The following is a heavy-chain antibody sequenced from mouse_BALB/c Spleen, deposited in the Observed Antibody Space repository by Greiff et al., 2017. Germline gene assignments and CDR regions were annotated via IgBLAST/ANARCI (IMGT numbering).Heavy chain of an antibody. Sequence: VQLKESGPELVKPGASVKISCKASGYSFTGYYMHWVKQSHVKSLEWIGRINPYNGATSYNQNFKDKASLTVDKSSSTAYMELHSLTSEDSAVYYCARASDGYRRTWFAYWGQGTLVTVSA. CDR2: INPYNGAT. CDR3: ARASDGYRRTWFAY. V-gene: IGHV1-31*01. CDR1: GYSFTGYY. D-gene: IGHD1-2*01. J-gene: IGHJ3*01.